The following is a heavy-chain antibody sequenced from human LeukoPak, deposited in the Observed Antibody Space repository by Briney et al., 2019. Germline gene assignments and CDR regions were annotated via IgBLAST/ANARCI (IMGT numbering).Heavy chain of an antibody. CDR1: GGSISSYY. V-gene: IGHV4-59*08. D-gene: IGHD1-1*01. J-gene: IGHJ4*02. CDR2: IYYSGST. CDR3: ARGENWNDDHFDY. Sequence: SETLSLTCTVSGGSISSYYWSWIRQPPGKGLEWIGYIYYSGSTNYNPSLKSRVTISVDTSKNQFSLKLSPVTAADTAVYYCARGENWNDDHFDYWGQGTLVTVSS.